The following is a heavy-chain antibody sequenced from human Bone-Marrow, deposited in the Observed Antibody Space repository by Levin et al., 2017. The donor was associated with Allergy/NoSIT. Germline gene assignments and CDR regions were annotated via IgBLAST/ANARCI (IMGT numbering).Heavy chain of an antibody. D-gene: IGHD6-6*01. J-gene: IGHJ6*03. CDR1: GFTFSSYA. V-gene: IGHV3-23*01. CDR2: ISGSGGST. CDR3: AKGGYSSSSGYDHYYYMDV. Sequence: GGSLRLSCAASGFTFSSYAMSWVRQAPGKGLEWVSAISGSGGSTFYADSVKGRFTISRDNSKNTLFLQVNSLRAEDTAVYYCAKGGYSSSSGYDHYYYMDVWGKGTTVTVSS.